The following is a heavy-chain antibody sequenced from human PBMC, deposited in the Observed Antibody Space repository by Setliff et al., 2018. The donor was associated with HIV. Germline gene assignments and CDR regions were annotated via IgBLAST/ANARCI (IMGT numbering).Heavy chain of an antibody. J-gene: IGHJ4*02. CDR2: INWNGASI. Sequence: PGGSLRLSCAISGFKFEDYGMSWVRQVPGQGLEWVSGINWNGASIGYADSVKGRFTISRDNAKNSLYLQMNSLRAEDTAVYFCARGAPTMLIVVVNLDYWGQGTLVTVSS. V-gene: IGHV3-20*04. CDR3: ARGAPTMLIVVVNLDY. CDR1: GFKFEDYG. D-gene: IGHD3-22*01.